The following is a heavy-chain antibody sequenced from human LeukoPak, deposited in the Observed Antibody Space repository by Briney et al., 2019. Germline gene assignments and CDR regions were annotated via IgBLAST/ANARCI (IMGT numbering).Heavy chain of an antibody. CDR2: ISGSGDKT. V-gene: IGHV3-23*01. J-gene: IGHJ4*02. CDR1: GFAFRTYA. Sequence: GGSLRLSCAASGFAFRTYAMSWVRQAPGKGLEGVSAISGSGDKTYYAESVRGRFTISRDNSKNTLYLQMNSLRAEDSAVYYCAKDLNYGFDSWGQGTLVTVSS. D-gene: IGHD3-10*01. CDR3: AKDLNYGFDS.